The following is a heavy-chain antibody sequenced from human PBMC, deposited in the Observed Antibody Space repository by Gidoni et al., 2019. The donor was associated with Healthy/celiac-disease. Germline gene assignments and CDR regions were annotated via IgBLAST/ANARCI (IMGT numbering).Heavy chain of an antibody. V-gene: IGHV3-48*01. CDR3: ARDPSQYSSGWNG. Sequence: EVHLVESGGGLVQPGGSLRLSCAASGFTFSSYSMNWVRQAPGKGLERVSYISSSSSTIYYADSVKGRFTISRDNAKNALYLQMNSLRAEDTAVYYCARDPSQYSSGWNGWGQGTLVTVSS. CDR2: ISSSSSTI. CDR1: GFTFSSYS. D-gene: IGHD6-19*01. J-gene: IGHJ4*02.